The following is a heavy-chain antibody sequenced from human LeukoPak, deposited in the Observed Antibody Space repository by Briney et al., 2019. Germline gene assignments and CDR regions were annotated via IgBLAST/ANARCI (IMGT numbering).Heavy chain of an antibody. CDR2: ISWNSGSI. V-gene: IGHV3-9*01. CDR1: GFTFDDYA. D-gene: IGHD6-13*01. J-gene: IGHJ4*02. Sequence: GGSLRLSCAASGFTFDDYAMHWVRQAPGKGLEWVSGISWNSGSIGYADSVKGRFTISRDNAKNSLYRQMNSLRAEDTALYYCAKGNSSSWYFVGYWGQGTLVTVSS. CDR3: AKGNSSSWYFVGY.